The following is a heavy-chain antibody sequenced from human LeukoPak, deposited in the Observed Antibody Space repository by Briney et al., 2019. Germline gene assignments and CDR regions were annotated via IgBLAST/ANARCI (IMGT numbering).Heavy chain of an antibody. CDR1: GGSISSSSYY. CDR3: ARNVVVYDAFDI. V-gene: IGHV4-39*01. Sequence: SETLSLTCTVSGGSISSSSYYWDWIRQPPGKGLEWIGTIYYSGTTYYNPSLKSRVTISVDTSRNQFSLKLSSVTATDTAVYYCARNVVVYDAFDIWGQGTMVTVSS. CDR2: IYYSGTT. J-gene: IGHJ3*02. D-gene: IGHD2-15*01.